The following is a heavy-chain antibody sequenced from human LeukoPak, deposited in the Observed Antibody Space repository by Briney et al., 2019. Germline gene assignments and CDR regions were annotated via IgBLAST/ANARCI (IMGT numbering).Heavy chain of an antibody. CDR1: GFTFSSYS. CDR2: ISSSSSYI. Sequence: PGGSLRLSCAASGFTFSSYSMNWVRQAPGKGLEWVSSISSSSSYIYYADSVKGRFTISRDNAKNSLYLQMNSLRAEDMAAYYCARDSSYCGGDCYSSSGGSWGQGTLVTVSS. V-gene: IGHV3-21*01. CDR3: ARDSSYCGGDCYSSSGGS. D-gene: IGHD2-21*02. J-gene: IGHJ4*02.